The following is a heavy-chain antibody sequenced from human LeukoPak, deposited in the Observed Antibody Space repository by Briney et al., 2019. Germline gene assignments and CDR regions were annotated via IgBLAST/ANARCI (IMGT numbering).Heavy chain of an antibody. CDR2: MNPNSGNT. CDR1: GYTFTSYD. D-gene: IGHD2-2*01. J-gene: IGHJ5*02. Sequence: ASVKVSCXASGYTFTSYDINWVRQASGQGLEWMGWMNPNSGNTGYAQKFQGRVTMTRNTSISTAYMELSSLRSEDTAVYYCARAECSSTSCSNWFDPWGQGTLVTVSS. V-gene: IGHV1-8*01. CDR3: ARAECSSTSCSNWFDP.